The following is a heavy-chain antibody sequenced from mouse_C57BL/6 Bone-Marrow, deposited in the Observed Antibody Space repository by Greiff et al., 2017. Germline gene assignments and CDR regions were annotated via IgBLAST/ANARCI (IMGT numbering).Heavy chain of an antibody. D-gene: IGHD4-1*01. CDR2: IYPGSGST. Sequence: QVQLQQPGAELVKPGASVKMSCKASGYTFTSYWITWVKQRPGQGLEWIGDIYPGSGSTNYNEKFKSKATLTVYTSSSTAYMQRSSLTSEDSAVYYCATGTFAYWGQGTLVTVSA. CDR1: GYTFTSYW. J-gene: IGHJ3*01. V-gene: IGHV1-55*01. CDR3: ATGTFAY.